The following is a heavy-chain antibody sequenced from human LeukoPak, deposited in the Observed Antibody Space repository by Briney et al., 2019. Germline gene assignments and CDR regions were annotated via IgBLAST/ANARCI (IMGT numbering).Heavy chain of an antibody. CDR1: GGSFSGYY. V-gene: IGHV4-34*01. CDR2: INHSGST. CDR3: ASRLRGLLLGEYHYFDY. J-gene: IGHJ4*02. Sequence: SETLSLTCAVYGGSFSGYYCSWIRQPPGKGLEWIGEINHSGSTNCNPSLKSRVTISVDTSKNQFSLKLSSVNAADTAVYYCASRLRGLLLGEYHYFDYWGQGTLVTVSS. D-gene: IGHD3-22*01.